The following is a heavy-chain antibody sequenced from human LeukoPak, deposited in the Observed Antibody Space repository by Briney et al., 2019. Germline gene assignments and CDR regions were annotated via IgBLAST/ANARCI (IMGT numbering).Heavy chain of an antibody. CDR2: INHSGST. V-gene: IGHV4-34*01. D-gene: IGHD3-16*02. CDR1: GGSFSGYY. J-gene: IGHJ4*02. Sequence: SETLSLTCAVYGGSFSGYYWSWIRRPPGKGLEWIGEINHSGSTNYNPSLKSRVTISVDTSKNQFSLKLSSVTAADTAVYYCARRHYDYVWGSYRQYYFDYWGQGTLVTVSS. CDR3: ARRHYDYVWGSYRQYYFDY.